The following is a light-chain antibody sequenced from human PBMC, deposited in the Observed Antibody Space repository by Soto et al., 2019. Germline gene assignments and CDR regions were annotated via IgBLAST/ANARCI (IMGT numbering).Light chain of an antibody. CDR2: DVS. CDR3: SSYSGSSTLYV. V-gene: IGLV2-14*03. Sequence: QSALTQPASVSESPGQSITISCTGTSSDVGGYAFVSWYQLHPGKAPKLMIYDVSNRPSGVSDRFSASKSGNTASLTISGLQAEDEADYYCSSYSGSSTLYVFGTGTKVTVL. J-gene: IGLJ1*01. CDR1: SSDVGGYAF.